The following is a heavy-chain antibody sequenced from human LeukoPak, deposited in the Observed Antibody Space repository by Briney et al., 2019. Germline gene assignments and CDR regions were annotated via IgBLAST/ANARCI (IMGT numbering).Heavy chain of an antibody. V-gene: IGHV3-30*18. CDR2: ISYDGSNK. J-gene: IGHJ4*02. CDR1: GFTFSSYG. D-gene: IGHD3-22*01. Sequence: GGSLRLSCAASGFTFSSYGMHWVRQAPGKGLEWVAVISYDGSNKYYADSVKGRFTISRDNSKNTLYLQMNSLRAEDAAVYYCAKGLPHYYDSSGYYLVGFDYWGQGTLVTVSS. CDR3: AKGLPHYYDSSGYYLVGFDY.